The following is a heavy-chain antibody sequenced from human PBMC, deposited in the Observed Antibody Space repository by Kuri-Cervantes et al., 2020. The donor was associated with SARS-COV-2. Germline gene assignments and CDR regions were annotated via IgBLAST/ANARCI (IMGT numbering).Heavy chain of an antibody. J-gene: IGHJ6*02. V-gene: IGHV3-30*03. D-gene: IGHD2-2*01. Sequence: GGSLRLSCAASGFSFSSYGFHWVRQAPGKGLEWVAVISYDGSNKYYADSVKGRFTISRDNSKNTLYLQMNSLRAEDTAVYYCARALTSGYYYYGMDVWGQGTTVTVSS. CDR3: ARALTSGYYYYGMDV. CDR2: ISYDGSNK. CDR1: GFSFSSYG.